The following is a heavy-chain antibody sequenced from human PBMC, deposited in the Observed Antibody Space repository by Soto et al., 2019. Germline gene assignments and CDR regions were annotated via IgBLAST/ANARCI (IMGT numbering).Heavy chain of an antibody. Sequence: QITLKESGPTLVKPTQTLTLTCTFSGFSLSASGVGVGWIRQPPGKALEWLALIYWDDDKRYSPSLKNRLTITKDTSKNQVVLTMTKMDPVDTATYYCTHRESELELYGMDVWGQGTTVTVS. V-gene: IGHV2-5*02. CDR1: GFSLSASGVG. D-gene: IGHD1-7*01. J-gene: IGHJ6*02. CDR3: THRESELELYGMDV. CDR2: IYWDDDK.